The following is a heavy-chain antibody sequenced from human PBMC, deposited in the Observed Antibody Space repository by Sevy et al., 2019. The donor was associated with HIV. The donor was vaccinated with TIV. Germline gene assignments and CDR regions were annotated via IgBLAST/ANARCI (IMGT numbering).Heavy chain of an antibody. CDR1: GFTFSSYA. Sequence: GSLRLSCAASGFTFSSYAMHWVRQAPGKGLEWVAVISYDGSNKYYADSVKGRFTISRDNSKNTLYLQMNSLRAEDTAVYYCARDPRVVRGVIMGKSDYWGQGTLVTVSS. CDR2: ISYDGSNK. CDR3: ARDPRVVRGVIMGKSDY. J-gene: IGHJ4*02. V-gene: IGHV3-30-3*01. D-gene: IGHD3-10*01.